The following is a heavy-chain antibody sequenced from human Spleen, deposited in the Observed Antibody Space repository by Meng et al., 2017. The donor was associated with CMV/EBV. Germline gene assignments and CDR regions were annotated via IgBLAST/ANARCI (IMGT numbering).Heavy chain of an antibody. CDR3: VHRPTTNWRNYYFDY. D-gene: IGHD7-27*01. J-gene: IGHJ4*02. V-gene: IGHV2-5*01. Sequence: SGPTLVKPTQTLTLTCTFSEFALDISGVGVGWIRQSPGKTLEWLALIYWNDEKHYSPSLKSRLTITKDTSKNQVVLSMTNMDPVDTATYYCVHRPTTNWRNYYFDYWGQGTLVTVSS. CDR2: IYWNDEK. CDR1: EFALDISGVG.